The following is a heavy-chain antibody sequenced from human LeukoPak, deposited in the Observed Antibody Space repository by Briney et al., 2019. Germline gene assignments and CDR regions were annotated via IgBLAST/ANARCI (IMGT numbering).Heavy chain of an antibody. CDR2: ISSSSSYI. V-gene: IGHV3-21*01. Sequence: GGSLRLSCAASGFTFSSYSMNWVRQAPGKGLEWVSSISSSSSYIYYADSVKGRFTISRDNAKNSLYLQMNSLRAEDTAVYYCARVGCSSTSCYDATEEYFQHWGQGTLVTVSS. CDR1: GFTFSSYS. CDR3: ARVGCSSTSCYDATEEYFQH. D-gene: IGHD2-2*01. J-gene: IGHJ1*01.